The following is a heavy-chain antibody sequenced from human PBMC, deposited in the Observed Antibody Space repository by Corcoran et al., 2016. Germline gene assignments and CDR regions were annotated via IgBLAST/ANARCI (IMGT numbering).Heavy chain of an antibody. CDR2: IKSKTDGGTT. CDR1: GFTFSNAW. D-gene: IGHD3-3*01. CDR3: TTDTGDFWSGYPQSYYYYGMDV. J-gene: IGHJ6*02. V-gene: IGHV3-15*07. Sequence: EVQLVESGGGLVKPGGSLRLSCAASGFTFSNAWMNWVRQAPGKGLEWVGRIKSKTDGGTTDYAAPVKGRFTISRDDSKNTLYLQMNSLKTEDTAVEYCTTDTGDFWSGYPQSYYYYGMDVWGQGTTVTVSS.